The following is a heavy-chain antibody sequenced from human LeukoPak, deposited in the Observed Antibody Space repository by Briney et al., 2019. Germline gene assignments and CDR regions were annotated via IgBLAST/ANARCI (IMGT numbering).Heavy chain of an antibody. Sequence: SVKVSCKASGGTLSSYTISWVRQAPGQGREWMGRVIPILGIAHYAQKFQGRVTITADKSTSTAYMELSSLRSEDTAVYYCARERGLYGEYVRDGFDPWGKGTLVTVSS. D-gene: IGHD4-17*01. V-gene: IGHV1-69*04. CDR1: GGTLSSYT. J-gene: IGHJ5*02. CDR3: ARERGLYGEYVRDGFDP. CDR2: VIPILGIA.